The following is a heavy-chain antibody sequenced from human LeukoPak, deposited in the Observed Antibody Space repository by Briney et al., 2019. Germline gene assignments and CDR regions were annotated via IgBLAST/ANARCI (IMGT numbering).Heavy chain of an antibody. CDR2: IRYDGSNK. J-gene: IGHJ4*02. V-gene: IGHV3-30*02. D-gene: IGHD6-13*01. CDR3: AKEQQLLKTFDY. CDR1: GFTFSSYG. Sequence: GGSLRLSCAASGFTFSSYGMHWVRQAPGKGLEWVAFIRYDGSNKYYADSVKGRFTISRDNSKNTLYLQMNSLRAEDPAVYYCAKEQQLLKTFDYWGQGTLVTVSS.